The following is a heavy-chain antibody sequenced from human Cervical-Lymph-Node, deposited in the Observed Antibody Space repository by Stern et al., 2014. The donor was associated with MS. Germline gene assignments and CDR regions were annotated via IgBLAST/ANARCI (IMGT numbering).Heavy chain of an antibody. CDR3: AGAYCSTASCYEGLFFYGMGV. V-gene: IGHV1-58*01. D-gene: IGHD2-15*01. CDR2: IDVGSGNT. J-gene: IGHJ6*02. Sequence: QMQLVQSGPEVKKPGTSVKVSCKASGVTFGSSAVQWVRQARGQSLEWIGWIDVGSGNTNYARTFQERVTLTRYMSTSTAYMELSSLTSEDTAVYYCAGAYCSTASCYEGLFFYGMGVWGQGTTVTVSS. CDR1: GVTFGSSA.